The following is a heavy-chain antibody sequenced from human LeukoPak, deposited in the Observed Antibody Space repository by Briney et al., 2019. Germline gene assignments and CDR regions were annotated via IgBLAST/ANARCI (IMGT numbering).Heavy chain of an antibody. Sequence: GESLKISCKGSGYNFIGYWIGWVRQMPGKGLEWMGIIYPGDSDTRYSPSFQGQVTISADKSISTAYLQWSSLTASDTAMYYCAIRSRSGGSCYPTYWGQGTLVTVSS. J-gene: IGHJ4*02. CDR3: AIRSRSGGSCYPTY. D-gene: IGHD2-15*01. CDR1: GYNFIGYW. CDR2: IYPGDSDT. V-gene: IGHV5-51*01.